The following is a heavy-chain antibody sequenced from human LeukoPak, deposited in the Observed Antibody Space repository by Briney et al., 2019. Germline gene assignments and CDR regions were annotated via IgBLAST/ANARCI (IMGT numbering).Heavy chain of an antibody. D-gene: IGHD2-21*02. Sequence: TGGSLRLSCAASGFTFSSYEMNWVGQAPGKGLEGGSYISSSGSTIDYADSVKGRFTIYRDNAKNSLYLHMNSLRAEDTAVYYCARDRSCGGDCSGAFDIWGQGTMVTVSS. CDR1: GFTFSSYE. J-gene: IGHJ3*02. V-gene: IGHV3-48*03. CDR2: ISSSGSTI. CDR3: ARDRSCGGDCSGAFDI.